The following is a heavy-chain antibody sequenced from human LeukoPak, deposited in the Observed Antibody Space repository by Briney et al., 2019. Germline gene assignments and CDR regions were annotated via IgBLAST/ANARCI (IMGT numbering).Heavy chain of an antibody. CDR3: ARDLKIPGIAAAGGGRFFDY. Sequence: ASVKVSCKASGYTFTSYGISWVRQAPGQGLEWMGWISAYNGNTNYAQKLQGRVTMTTDTSTSTAYMELRSLRSDDTAVYYCARDLKIPGIAAAGGGRFFDYWGQGTLVTVSS. V-gene: IGHV1-18*01. J-gene: IGHJ4*02. CDR1: GYTFTSYG. CDR2: ISAYNGNT. D-gene: IGHD6-13*01.